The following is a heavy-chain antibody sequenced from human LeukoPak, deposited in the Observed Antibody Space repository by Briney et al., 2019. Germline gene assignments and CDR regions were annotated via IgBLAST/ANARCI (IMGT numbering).Heavy chain of an antibody. D-gene: IGHD1-14*01. CDR2: IYHSGST. CDR1: GGSITSSNW. CDR3: ARNHPIRGAFDI. J-gene: IGHJ3*02. V-gene: IGHV4-4*02. Sequence: SETLSLTCAVSGGSITSSNWWSWGRQPPGKGLGWIGEIYHSGSTNYNPSLKSRVTISVDKSKNQFSLKLSSVTAADTAVYYCARNHPIRGAFDIWGQGTMVTVSS.